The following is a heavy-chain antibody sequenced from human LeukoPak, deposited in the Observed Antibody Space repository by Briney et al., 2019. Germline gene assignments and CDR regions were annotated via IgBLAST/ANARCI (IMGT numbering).Heavy chain of an antibody. CDR1: GFTFSGYG. J-gene: IGHJ4*02. CDR2: ISSSSGYM. D-gene: IGHD3-16*01. V-gene: IGHV3-21*01. Sequence: GGSLRLSCAASGFTFSGYGMNWVRQAPGKGLEWVASISSSSGYMYYADSVEGRFTISRDNAKNSHYLQMNNLRDEDTAVYYCVRKGGPYTFDHWGQGTLVTVSS. CDR3: VRKGGPYTFDH.